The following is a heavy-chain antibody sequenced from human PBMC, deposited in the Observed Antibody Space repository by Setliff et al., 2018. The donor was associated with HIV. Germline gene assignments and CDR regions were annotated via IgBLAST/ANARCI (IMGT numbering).Heavy chain of an antibody. CDR1: GGSISSSNW. J-gene: IGHJ4*02. CDR2: IYHSGST. Sequence: SETLSLTCAVSGGSISSSNWWSWVRQPPGKGLEWIGEIYHSGSTNYIPSLKSRVTMSLDTSKNQFSLNLSSVTAADTAVYYCAKAARDYYDSSGYYIGIDYWGRGTLVTVSS. D-gene: IGHD3-22*01. CDR3: AKAARDYYDSSGYYIGIDY. V-gene: IGHV4-4*02.